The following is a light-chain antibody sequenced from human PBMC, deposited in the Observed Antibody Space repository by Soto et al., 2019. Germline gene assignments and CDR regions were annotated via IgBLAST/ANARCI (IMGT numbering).Light chain of an antibody. CDR2: AAS. Sequence: DIQMTQSPSSLSASVGDRVTITCRASESIARHLNWYQQKPGKAPKLLIYAASSLQNGVPSRFRGGGSGTDFTLTISNLQPEHFATYYCQQSYSALSITFGQGTRLEIK. CDR3: QQSYSALSIT. V-gene: IGKV1-39*01. J-gene: IGKJ5*01. CDR1: ESIARH.